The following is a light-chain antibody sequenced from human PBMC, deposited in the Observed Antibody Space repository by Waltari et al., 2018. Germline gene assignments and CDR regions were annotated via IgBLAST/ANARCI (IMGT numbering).Light chain of an antibody. CDR3: QSYDNTISGSV. J-gene: IGLJ3*02. V-gene: IGLV1-40*01. CDR2: GNN. Sequence: QSVLPPPPSVSGDPRQRVTIPCTGSSSTIRAPYDVHWYQQFPGTAPRLLIYGNNNRPSGVPDRFSGSKSGPSASLAITGLQADDEADYYCQSYDNTISGSVFGGGTKLTVL. CDR1: SSTIRAPYD.